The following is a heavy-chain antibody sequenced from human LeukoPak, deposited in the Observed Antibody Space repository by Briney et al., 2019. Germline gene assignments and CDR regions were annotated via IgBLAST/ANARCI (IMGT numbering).Heavy chain of an antibody. CDR1: GFTFDDYA. V-gene: IGHV3-9*01. CDR3: AKALGPDDAFDI. CDR2: ISWNSGSI. J-gene: IGHJ3*02. Sequence: GGSLRLSCAASGFTFDDYAMHWARQAPGKGLEWVSGISWNSGSIGYADSVKGRFTISRDNAKNSLYLQMNSLRAEDTALYYCAKALGPDDAFDIWGQGTMVTVSS.